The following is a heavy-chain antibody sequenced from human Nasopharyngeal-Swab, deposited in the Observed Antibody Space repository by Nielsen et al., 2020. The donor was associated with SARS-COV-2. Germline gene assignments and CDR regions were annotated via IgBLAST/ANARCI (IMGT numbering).Heavy chain of an antibody. D-gene: IGHD3-16*02. J-gene: IGHJ4*02. CDR1: GFTFSSYS. V-gene: IGHV3-48*02. Sequence: GESLKISCAASGFTFSSYSMNWVRQAPGKGLEWVSYISSSSSTIYYADSVKGRFTISRDNAKNSLYLQMNSLRDEDTAVYYCARDLITFGGVIALGYWGQGTLVTVSS. CDR2: ISSSSSTI. CDR3: ARDLITFGGVIALGY.